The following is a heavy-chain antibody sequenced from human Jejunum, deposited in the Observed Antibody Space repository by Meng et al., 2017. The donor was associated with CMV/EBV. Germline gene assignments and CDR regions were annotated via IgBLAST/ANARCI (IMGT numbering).Heavy chain of an antibody. V-gene: IGHV4-4*09. CDR3: ARGSIFVSFDS. D-gene: IGHD3-3*01. CDR2: IHDTGSN. J-gene: IGHJ4*02. CDR1: GGSSNPYY. Sequence: QGPVPGLVKHSETLSPPCKVSGGSSNPYYWGWNRQSPGKGLEWIGYIHDTGSNYHHPSLKSRVDISLGTSKNQFSLTLNSVTAEDAALYFCARGSIFVSFDSWGQGTLVTVSS.